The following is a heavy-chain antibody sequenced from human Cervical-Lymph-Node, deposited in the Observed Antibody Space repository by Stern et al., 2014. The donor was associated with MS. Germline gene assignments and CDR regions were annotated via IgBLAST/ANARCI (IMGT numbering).Heavy chain of an antibody. D-gene: IGHD3-10*01. J-gene: IGHJ4*02. CDR2: IYRDDSDT. Sequence: EVQLVESGAEVKQPGESLKISCKGSGYNFASYWIAWVRQAPGKGLEWVGIIYRDDSDTRYAPSFQGQVTMSADKSITTAVLQWSSLKASDTAFYCGARKGTYGLDFWGQGALVTVSS. V-gene: IGHV5-51*01. CDR1: GYNFASYW. CDR3: ARKGTYGLDF.